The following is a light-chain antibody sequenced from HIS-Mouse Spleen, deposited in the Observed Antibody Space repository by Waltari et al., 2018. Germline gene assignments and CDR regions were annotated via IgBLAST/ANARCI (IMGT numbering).Light chain of an antibody. CDR2: YAS. V-gene: IGKV6-21*01. J-gene: IGKJ1*01. CDR1: QSIGSS. Sequence: EIVLTHSPAFQSVTPKEKVTITCRASQSIGSSLYWYHQKPDQSPKLLIKYASQSFSWVPSRFSGRGSGTEFTLTSNSLEAEDAATYYCHQSSSLPWTFGQGTKVEMK. CDR3: HQSSSLPWT.